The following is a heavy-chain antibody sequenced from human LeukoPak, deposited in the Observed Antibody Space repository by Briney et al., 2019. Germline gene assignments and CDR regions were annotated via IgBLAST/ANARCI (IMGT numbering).Heavy chain of an antibody. J-gene: IGHJ4*02. D-gene: IGHD1-26*01. Sequence: GGSLRLSCAASGFTVSSNYMSWVRQAPGKGLGWVSVIYSGGSTYYADSVKGRFTISRDNSKNTLYLQMNSLRAEDTAVYYCARHRGSYIYYFDYWGQGTLVTVSS. CDR3: ARHRGSYIYYFDY. CDR2: IYSGGST. V-gene: IGHV3-53*01. CDR1: GFTVSSNY.